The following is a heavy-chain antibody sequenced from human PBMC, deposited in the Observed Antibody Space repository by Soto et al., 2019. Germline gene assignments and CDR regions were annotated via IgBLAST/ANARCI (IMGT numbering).Heavy chain of an antibody. D-gene: IGHD6-19*01. V-gene: IGHV1-69*06. CDR1: GGTFSSYA. CDR3: ASHGGPGYRSGWSAFDI. Sequence: ASVKVSCKASGGTFSSYAISWVRQAPGQGLEWMGGIIPIFGTANYAQKFQGRVTITADKSTSTAYMELSSLRSEDTAVYYCASHGGPGYRSGWSAFDIWGQGTMVTVSS. CDR2: IIPIFGTA. J-gene: IGHJ3*02.